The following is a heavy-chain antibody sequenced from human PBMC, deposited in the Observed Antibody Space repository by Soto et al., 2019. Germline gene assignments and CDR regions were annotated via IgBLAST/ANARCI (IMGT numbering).Heavy chain of an antibody. D-gene: IGHD1-26*01. CDR2: ISSSSSTI. Sequence: EVQLVESGGGLVQPGGSPRLSCAASGFTFSSYSMNWVRQAPGKGLEWVSYISSSSSTIYYADSVKGRFTISRDNAKNSLYLQMNSLRDEDTAVYYCASPGEWELRDNQGRGLDYWGQGTLVTVSS. J-gene: IGHJ4*02. CDR1: GFTFSSYS. CDR3: ASPGEWELRDNQGRGLDY. V-gene: IGHV3-48*02.